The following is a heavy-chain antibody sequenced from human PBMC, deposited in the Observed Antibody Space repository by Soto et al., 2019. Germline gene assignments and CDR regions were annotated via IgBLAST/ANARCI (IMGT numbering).Heavy chain of an antibody. CDR2: ISYDGGSK. CDR1: GFTFNTYA. Sequence: QVQLVESGGGVVRPGRYLTLSCAASGFTFNTYAMHWVRLPPGKGLEWVAAISYDGGSKYYADSVRDRFTISRDDSKSTLYLQMNSLRREDTAVYYCARTEGCSNYWYTDWGQGTLVTVSS. V-gene: IGHV3-30-3*01. CDR3: ARTEGCSNYWYTD. D-gene: IGHD6-13*01. J-gene: IGHJ4*02.